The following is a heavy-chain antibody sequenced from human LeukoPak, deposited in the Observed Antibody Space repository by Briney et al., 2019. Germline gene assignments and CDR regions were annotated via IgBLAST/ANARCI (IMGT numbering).Heavy chain of an antibody. CDR3: AKDMASRDDYSNLFDY. Sequence: PGGSLRLSCAASGFTFSSYAMSWVRQAPGKGLEWVSAISGSGGSTYYADSVKGRFTISRDISKNTLYLQMSSLRAEDTAVYYCAKDMASRDDYSNLFDYWGQGTLVTVSS. CDR1: GFTFSSYA. V-gene: IGHV3-23*01. D-gene: IGHD4-11*01. J-gene: IGHJ4*02. CDR2: ISGSGGST.